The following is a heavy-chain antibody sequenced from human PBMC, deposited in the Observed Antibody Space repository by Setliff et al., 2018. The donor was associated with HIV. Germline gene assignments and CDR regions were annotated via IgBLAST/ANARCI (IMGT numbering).Heavy chain of an antibody. CDR2: ISAYNGNT. Sequence: ASVKVSCKASGYTFTSYGISWVRQAPGQGLEWMGWISAYNGNTNYAQKLQGRVTMTTDTSTSTAYMELRSLRSDDTAVYYCARNLYSSGWSVGNNWFDLWGQGTLVTV. J-gene: IGHJ5*02. D-gene: IGHD6-19*01. CDR1: GYTFTSYG. CDR3: ARNLYSSGWSVGNNWFDL. V-gene: IGHV1-18*01.